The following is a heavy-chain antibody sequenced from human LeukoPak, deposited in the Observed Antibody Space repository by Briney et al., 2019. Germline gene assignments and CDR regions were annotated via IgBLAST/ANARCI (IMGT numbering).Heavy chain of an antibody. Sequence: ASVKVSCKASGYTFTGYYMHWVRQAPGQGLEWMGWINPSSGGTNYAQKFQGWVTMTRDTSISTAYMELSRLRSDDTAVYYCARDLGYYDSSGYVAVFYYFVYWGQGTLVTVSS. CDR3: ARDLGYYDSSGYVAVFYYFVY. D-gene: IGHD3-22*01. CDR2: INPSSGGT. CDR1: GYTFTGYY. V-gene: IGHV1-2*04. J-gene: IGHJ4*02.